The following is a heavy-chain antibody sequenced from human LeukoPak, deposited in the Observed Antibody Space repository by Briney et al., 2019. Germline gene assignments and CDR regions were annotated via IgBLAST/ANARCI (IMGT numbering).Heavy chain of an antibody. D-gene: IGHD6-19*01. V-gene: IGHV3-30*03. Sequence: GGSLRLSCAASGFTFSSYGMHWVRQAPGKGLEWVAVISYDGSNKYYADSVKGRFTISRDNSKNTLYLQMNSLRAEDTAVYYCARIPYSSGWYYFQHWGQGTLVTVSS. CDR1: GFTFSSYG. CDR2: ISYDGSNK. J-gene: IGHJ1*01. CDR3: ARIPYSSGWYYFQH.